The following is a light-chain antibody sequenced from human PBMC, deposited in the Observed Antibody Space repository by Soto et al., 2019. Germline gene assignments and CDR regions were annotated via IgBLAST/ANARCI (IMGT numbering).Light chain of an antibody. CDR3: SSYTSSSTLNVV. Sequence: QSALTQPASVSGSPGQSITISCTGTSSDVGGYNYVSWYQQHPGEAPKLMIYDVSNRPSGVSNRFSGSKSGNTASLTISGLQDEDEADYYCSSYTSSSTLNVVFGGGTKLTVL. J-gene: IGLJ2*01. CDR2: DVS. CDR1: SSDVGGYNY. V-gene: IGLV2-14*01.